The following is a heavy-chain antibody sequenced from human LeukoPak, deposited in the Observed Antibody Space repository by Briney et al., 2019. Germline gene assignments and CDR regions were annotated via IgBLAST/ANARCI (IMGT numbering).Heavy chain of an antibody. J-gene: IGHJ5*02. D-gene: IGHD2-2*01. CDR2: IYYSGST. CDR1: GGSISSSSYY. Sequence: SETLSLTCTVAGGSISSSSYYWGWIRQPPGKGLEWIGIIYYSGSTYYNPSLKSRLTISVDTSKNQFSLKLSSVTATDTAVYYCARRGYCSSTSCYEYWFDPWGQGTLVTVSS. V-gene: IGHV4-39*01. CDR3: ARRGYCSSTSCYEYWFDP.